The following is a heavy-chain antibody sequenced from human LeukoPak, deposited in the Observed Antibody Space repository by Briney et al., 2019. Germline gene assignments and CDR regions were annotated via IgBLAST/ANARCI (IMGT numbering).Heavy chain of an antibody. J-gene: IGHJ4*02. V-gene: IGHV1-18*04. CDR1: GYTFTNYG. Sequence: ASVKVSCKGTGYTFTNYGITWMRQAPGQGLEWMGWINTYNGNTNYVQKLQGRVTITTDTSTSTAYMELRSLRSDDTAVCYCARDLVDGVGAPGAYWGQGALVTVFS. CDR2: INTYNGNT. D-gene: IGHD1-26*01. CDR3: ARDLVDGVGAPGAY.